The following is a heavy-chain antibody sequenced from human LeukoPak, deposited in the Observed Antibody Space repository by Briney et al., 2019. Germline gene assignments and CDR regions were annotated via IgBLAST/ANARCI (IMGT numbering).Heavy chain of an antibody. V-gene: IGHV3-23*01. Sequence: GGSLRLSCAASGFTFSSYAMSWVRQAPGKGLEWVSAISGSGGSTYFADSVKGRFTISRDNSKNTLYLQMNSLRAEDTAVYYCAKLGHGRGAFDIWGQGTMVTVSS. D-gene: IGHD3-16*01. CDR1: GFTFSSYA. CDR3: AKLGHGRGAFDI. CDR2: ISGSGGST. J-gene: IGHJ3*02.